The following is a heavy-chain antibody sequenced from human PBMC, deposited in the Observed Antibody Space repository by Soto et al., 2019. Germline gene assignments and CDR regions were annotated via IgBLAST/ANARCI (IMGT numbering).Heavy chain of an antibody. V-gene: IGHV3-33*01. CDR2: LWYDGSNI. CDR3: ARDVNDFCSAYLY. Sequence: QVQLVESGGGVVQPGKSLRLSCTTSGFTFSSYAMHWVRQAPGKGLEWVAVLWYDGSNIQYADSVKGRFTISRDNSKSTLYLQMDSLRAEDTAVYYCARDVNDFCSAYLYWGQGTLVTVSS. J-gene: IGHJ4*02. D-gene: IGHD3-3*01. CDR1: GFTFSSYA.